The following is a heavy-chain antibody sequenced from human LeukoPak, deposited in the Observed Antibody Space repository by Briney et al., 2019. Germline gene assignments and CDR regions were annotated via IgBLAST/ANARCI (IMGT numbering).Heavy chain of an antibody. CDR1: GFTFSSYA. CDR2: ITGGGIST. D-gene: IGHD3-22*01. CDR3: AKNRYDSRGYYFEY. Sequence: GGSLRLSCAASGFTFSSYAMSWVRQAPGKGLEWVSTITGGGISTYYADSVKGWFTISRDNSKNTLYLQMNSVRAEDTAVYYCAKNRYDSRGYYFEYWGQGTLVTVSS. V-gene: IGHV3-23*01. J-gene: IGHJ4*02.